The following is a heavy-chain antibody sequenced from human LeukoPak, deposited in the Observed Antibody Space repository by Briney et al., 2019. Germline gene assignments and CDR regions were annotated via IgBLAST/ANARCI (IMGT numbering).Heavy chain of an antibody. Sequence: PGGSLRLSCAASGFTFTSYNMHWVRQVSGKGLVWVSRITTGVSTTMYADSVKGRFTISRDNARNTVHLQMSSLRAEDTATYYCARGYYGDPVAFDYWGQGTLVTVSS. CDR1: GFTFTSYN. CDR2: ITTGVSTT. D-gene: IGHD3-10*01. J-gene: IGHJ4*02. V-gene: IGHV3-74*03. CDR3: ARGYYGDPVAFDY.